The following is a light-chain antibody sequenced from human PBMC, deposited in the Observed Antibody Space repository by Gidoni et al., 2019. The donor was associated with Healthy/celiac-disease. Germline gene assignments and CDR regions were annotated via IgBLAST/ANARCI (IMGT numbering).Light chain of an antibody. J-gene: IGKJ2*01. CDR3: QQYYSYPLYT. V-gene: IGKV1-8*01. CDR1: QGISSY. Sequence: AIRMTQSPSSLSASTGDRVTITCRASQGISSYLAWYQQKPGKAPKLLIYAASTLQSGVPSRFSGSGSGTDFTLTISGLQSEDFATYYCQQYYSYPLYTFGQGTKLEIK. CDR2: AAS.